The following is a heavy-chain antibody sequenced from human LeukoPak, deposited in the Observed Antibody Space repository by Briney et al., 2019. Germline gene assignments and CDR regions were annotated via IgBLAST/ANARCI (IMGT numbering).Heavy chain of an antibody. CDR3: GRWGIEAAIDY. J-gene: IGHJ4*02. D-gene: IGHD2-2*01. Sequence: GGSLRLSCATSVFTFSPYWMNCVPHAPGGGLEWVANVNPDGSETYYLDSVKGRFTISRDNVKNSLYLLMNSLRAEDTAVYYCGRWGIEAAIDYWGQGTLVTVSS. V-gene: IGHV3-7*01. CDR1: VFTFSPYW. CDR2: VNPDGSET.